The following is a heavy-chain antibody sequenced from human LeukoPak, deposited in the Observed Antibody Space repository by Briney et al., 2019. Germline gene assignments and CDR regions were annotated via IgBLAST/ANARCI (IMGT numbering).Heavy chain of an antibody. CDR2: ISWNSGSI. V-gene: IGHV3-9*01. CDR1: GFTFDDYA. CDR3: AKAVDCSSTSCYPRDDAFDI. Sequence: GGSLRLSCAASGFTFDDYAMHWVRQAPGKGLEWVSGISWNSGSIGYADSVKGRFTISRDNAKNSLYLQMNSLRAEDTALYYCAKAVDCSSTSCYPRDDAFDIWGRGTMVTVSS. D-gene: IGHD2-2*01. J-gene: IGHJ3*02.